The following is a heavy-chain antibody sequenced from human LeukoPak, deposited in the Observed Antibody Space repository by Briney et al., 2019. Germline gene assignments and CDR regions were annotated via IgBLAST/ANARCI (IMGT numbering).Heavy chain of an antibody. CDR2: IHTSGSN. CDR1: GVSISPYY. D-gene: IGHD3-3*01. J-gene: IGHJ3*01. V-gene: IGHV4-4*09. Sequence: SETLSLTCAVSGVSISPYYWAWIRQPPGKGLEWIGYIHTSGSNNQYPSLKSRVTISVDKSKNHFSLRLTSVTAADTAVYYCARLSAAVHLGAFDLWGQGIMVTVSS. CDR3: ARLSAAVHLGAFDL.